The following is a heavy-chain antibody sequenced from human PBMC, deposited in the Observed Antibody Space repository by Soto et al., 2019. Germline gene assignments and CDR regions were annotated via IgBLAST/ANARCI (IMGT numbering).Heavy chain of an antibody. Sequence: ASVKVSCKASGYTFTGYYMHWVRQAPGQGLEWMGWINPNSGGTNYAQKFQGWVTMTMDTSISTAYMELSRLRSDDTAVYYCARERILRGGYYYYGMDVWGQGTTVTVSS. V-gene: IGHV1-2*04. D-gene: IGHD4-17*01. CDR2: INPNSGGT. J-gene: IGHJ6*02. CDR3: ARERILRGGYYYYGMDV. CDR1: GYTFTGYY.